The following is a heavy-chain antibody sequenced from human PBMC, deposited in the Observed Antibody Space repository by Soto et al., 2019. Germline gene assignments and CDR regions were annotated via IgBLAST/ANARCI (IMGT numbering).Heavy chain of an antibody. V-gene: IGHV5-51*03. CDR1: GYSFTNYW. CDR2: IYPGDSNI. Sequence: EVQLVQSGAEVREPGESLKISCKGSGYSFTNYWIGWVRQMPGKGLEWMGLIYPGDSNIRYSPSFQGQVTISADKSINPAYLQWSSLKASDTAMYYCARLGSQDFGDYVGYWGQGTLVTVSS. D-gene: IGHD4-17*01. CDR3: ARLGSQDFGDYVGY. J-gene: IGHJ4*02.